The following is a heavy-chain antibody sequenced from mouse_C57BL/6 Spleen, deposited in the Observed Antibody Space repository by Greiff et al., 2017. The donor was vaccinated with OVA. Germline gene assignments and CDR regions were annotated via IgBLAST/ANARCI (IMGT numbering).Heavy chain of an antibody. CDR1: GYTFTSYW. Sequence: QVQLQQPGAELVRPGSSVKLSCKASGYTFTSYWMHWVKQRPIQGLEWIGNIDPSDSETHYNQKFKDKATLTVDKSSSTAYMQLSSLTSEDSAVYYCARLKDGYYFDDWGQGTTLTVSS. V-gene: IGHV1-52*01. J-gene: IGHJ2*01. CDR3: ARLKDGYYFDD. CDR2: IDPSDSET. D-gene: IGHD2-3*01.